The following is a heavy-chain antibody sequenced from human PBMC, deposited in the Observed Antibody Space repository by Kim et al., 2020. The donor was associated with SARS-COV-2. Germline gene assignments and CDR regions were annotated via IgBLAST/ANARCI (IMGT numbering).Heavy chain of an antibody. CDR3: ARDYTVTTLKFDF. D-gene: IGHD4-17*01. V-gene: IGHV3-30*04. CDR1: GFAFSHFA. CDR2: ISYDGTKM. J-gene: IGHJ4*02. Sequence: GGSLRLSCAASGFAFSHFAFHWVRQAPGKGPEWVAGISYDGTKMYYTDSVKGRFIISRDNSKNSVFLQLNNLRPEDTAVYSCARDYTVTTLKFDFWGRGTLVSVSS.